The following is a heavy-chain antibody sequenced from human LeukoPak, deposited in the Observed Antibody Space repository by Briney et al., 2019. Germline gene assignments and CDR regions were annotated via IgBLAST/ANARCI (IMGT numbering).Heavy chain of an antibody. D-gene: IGHD6-19*01. Sequence: SETLSLTCTVSGGSISTYYWSWIRQPPGKGLEWIGYIYYSGSTNYNPSLKSRVTISVDTSKNQFSLKLSSVTAADTAVYYCARLSRIDSSGWYSSSSDAFDIWGQGTMVTVSS. V-gene: IGHV4-59*08. J-gene: IGHJ3*02. CDR3: ARLSRIDSSGWYSSSSDAFDI. CDR2: IYYSGST. CDR1: GGSISTYY.